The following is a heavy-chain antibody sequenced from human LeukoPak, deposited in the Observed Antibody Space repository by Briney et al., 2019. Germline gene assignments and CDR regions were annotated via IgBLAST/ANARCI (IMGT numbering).Heavy chain of an antibody. D-gene: IGHD3-22*01. CDR1: GFTFSSYS. CDR3: ARDYTYYYDSSGYQHLDY. V-gene: IGHV3-21*01. J-gene: IGHJ4*02. CDR2: ISSSSSYI. Sequence: GGSLRLSCAASGFTFSSYSMNWVRQAPGKGLGWVSSISSSSSYIYYADSVKGRFTISRDNAKNSLYLQMNSLRAEDTAVYYCARDYTYYYDSSGYQHLDYWGQGTLVTVSS.